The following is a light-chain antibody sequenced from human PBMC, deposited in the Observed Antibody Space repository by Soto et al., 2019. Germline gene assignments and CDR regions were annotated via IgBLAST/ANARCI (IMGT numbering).Light chain of an antibody. V-gene: IGKV1-39*01. Sequence: DIQMTQSPSSLSASVGDRVTITCRASQTIGVYLNWHRQKPGKAPQILIYAAASLQSGVPSRFSGTGSGADFTLTISSLQPEDFATYYCQQSYSTPRTFGQGTKVDIK. CDR1: QTIGVY. CDR2: AAA. CDR3: QQSYSTPRT. J-gene: IGKJ1*01.